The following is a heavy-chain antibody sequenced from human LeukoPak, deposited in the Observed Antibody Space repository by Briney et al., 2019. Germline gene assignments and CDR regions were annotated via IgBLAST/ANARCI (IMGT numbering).Heavy chain of an antibody. D-gene: IGHD2-2*01. V-gene: IGHV4-30-2*01. J-gene: IGHJ4*02. Sequence: SETLSLTCTVSGGSISSGGYYWSWIRQPPGKGLEWIGYIYHSGSTYYNPFLKNRVTISVDTSKNQFSLKLSSVTAADTAVYYCARDGAGYCSSTSCYEFDYWGQGTLVTVSS. CDR2: IYHSGST. CDR1: GGSISSGGYY. CDR3: ARDGAGYCSSTSCYEFDY.